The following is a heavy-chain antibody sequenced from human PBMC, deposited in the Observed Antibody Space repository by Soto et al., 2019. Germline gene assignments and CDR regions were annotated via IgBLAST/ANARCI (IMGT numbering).Heavy chain of an antibody. V-gene: IGHV3-23*01. J-gene: IGHJ4*02. D-gene: IGHD4-17*01. Sequence: EVQLLASGGGLVQRGGSLRLSCAASGFSFANYALSWVRQAPGKGLEWVATFSAGGRAYYADPVKGRFTIAKDISKNPMHLQASSLRAYDTAVYYCAKESMPEHYGDTLFDYWGQGTRVTVSS. CDR1: GFSFANYA. CDR3: AKESMPEHYGDTLFDY. CDR2: FSAGGRA.